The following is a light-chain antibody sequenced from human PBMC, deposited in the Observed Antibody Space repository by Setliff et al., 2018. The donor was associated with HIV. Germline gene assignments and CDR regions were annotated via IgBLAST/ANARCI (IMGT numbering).Light chain of an antibody. CDR1: STSIGAGFH. CDR2: TDN. V-gene: IGLV1-40*01. CDR3: QSYDSSLSGPYV. J-gene: IGLJ1*01. Sequence: QSVLPQPPSVSGAPGQTVTISCTGGSTSIGAGFHVHWYQQRPGAAPKLLIYTDNNRPSGVPDRFSGSKSGTSASLAIAGLQAEDEADYYCQSYDSSLSGPYVFGTGTKVTVL.